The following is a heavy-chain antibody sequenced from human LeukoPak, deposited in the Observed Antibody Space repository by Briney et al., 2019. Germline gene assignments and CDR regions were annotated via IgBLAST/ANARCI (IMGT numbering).Heavy chain of an antibody. J-gene: IGHJ4*02. Sequence: GGSLRLSCAASGFTFSSYGMHWVRQAPGKGLEWVAFIRYDGSNKYYADSVKGRFTISRDNSKNTLYLQMNSLRAEDTAVYYCAKDASRRRSGNFDYWGQGTLVTVSS. CDR2: IRYDGSNK. CDR1: GFTFSSYG. V-gene: IGHV3-30*02. CDR3: AKDASRRRSGNFDY. D-gene: IGHD3-10*01.